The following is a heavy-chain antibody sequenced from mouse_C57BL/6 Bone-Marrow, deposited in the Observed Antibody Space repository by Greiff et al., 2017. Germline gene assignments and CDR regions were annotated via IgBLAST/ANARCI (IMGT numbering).Heavy chain of an antibody. CDR3: AVYDNDDAY. V-gene: IGHV5-4*01. J-gene: IGHJ3*01. CDR1: GFTFSSYA. Sequence: EVQVVESGGGLVKPGGSLKLSCAASGFTFSSYAMSWVRQTPEKRLEWVATISDGGSYTFYPDNVKGRFTISRDNARNNHYLQMSHLKSEDTAKYYCAVYDNDDAYWGQWTLITVAA. D-gene: IGHD2-4*01. CDR2: ISDGGSYT.